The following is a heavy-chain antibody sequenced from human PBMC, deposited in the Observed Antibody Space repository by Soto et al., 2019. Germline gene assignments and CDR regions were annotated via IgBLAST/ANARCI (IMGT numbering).Heavy chain of an antibody. Sequence: VPLLESGGGLVQPGGSLRLSCAASGFTFSSYAMNWVRQAPGKGLEWVSVISGSGDSTYYADSVKGRFTISRDNSKNTLYLQMNSLRAEDTAVYYCARRGSGSYYDYWGQGTLVTVSS. J-gene: IGHJ4*02. V-gene: IGHV3-23*01. CDR3: ARRGSGSYYDY. CDR1: GFTFSSYA. CDR2: ISGSGDST. D-gene: IGHD1-26*01.